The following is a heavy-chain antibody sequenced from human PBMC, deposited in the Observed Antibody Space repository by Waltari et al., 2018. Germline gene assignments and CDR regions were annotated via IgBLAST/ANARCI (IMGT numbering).Heavy chain of an antibody. CDR3: ARDLDRSYYYYGMDV. J-gene: IGHJ6*02. V-gene: IGHV3-21*01. Sequence: EVQLVESGGGLVKPGGSLRLSCAASGFTFSSYSMNWVRQAPGKGVEWVSYSRSSSSYIYYADSGKGRFTIARDNAKNSLYLQMNSLRAEDTAVYYCARDLDRSYYYYGMDVWGQGTTVTVSS. CDR1: GFTFSSYS. CDR2: SRSSSSYI. D-gene: IGHD1-1*01.